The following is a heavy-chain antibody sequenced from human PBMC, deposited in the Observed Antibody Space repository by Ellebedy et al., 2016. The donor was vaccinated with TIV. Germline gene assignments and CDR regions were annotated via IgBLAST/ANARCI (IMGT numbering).Heavy chain of an antibody. D-gene: IGHD2-2*01. J-gene: IGHJ6*02. Sequence: GESLKISCQGSGYTSITDWIAWVRQKPGTGLEWMGIVYLFNSDTRYSPSFQGQVTISADKSINTAYLQWSSLKASDTAMYYCVKVSLHCTSSNCYFLYGMDVWGQGTTVTVS. V-gene: IGHV5-51*01. CDR3: VKVSLHCTSSNCYFLYGMDV. CDR1: GYTSITDW. CDR2: VYLFNSDT.